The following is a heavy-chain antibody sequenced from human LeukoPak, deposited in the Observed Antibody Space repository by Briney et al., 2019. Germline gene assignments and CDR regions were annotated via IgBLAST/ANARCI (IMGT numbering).Heavy chain of an antibody. J-gene: IGHJ5*02. CDR2: IYYSGST. CDR1: GGSISSSSYY. V-gene: IGHV4-39*01. Sequence: SETLSLTCTVSGGSISSSSYYWGWIRQPPGKGLEWIGSIYYSGSTYYNPSLKSRVTISVDTSKNQFSLKLSSVTAADTAVYYCARRLSLGSDQLLRLWFYPWGQGTLVTVSS. D-gene: IGHD2-2*01. CDR3: ARRLSLGSDQLLRLWFYP.